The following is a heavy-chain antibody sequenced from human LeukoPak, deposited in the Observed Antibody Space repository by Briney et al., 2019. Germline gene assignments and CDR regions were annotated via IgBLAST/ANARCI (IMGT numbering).Heavy chain of an antibody. J-gene: IGHJ4*02. Sequence: PGGSLRLSCVASGFTFNTYNIHWVRQAPGKALEWVSTISSSSDNYKYYADSVKGRFTISRDNAKNSLYLQMNSLRAEGTAVYFCARGTNWSPLDFDFWGQGTQVTVSS. CDR1: GFTFNTYN. CDR2: ISSSSDNYK. V-gene: IGHV3-21*01. D-gene: IGHD1-20*01. CDR3: ARGTNWSPLDFDF.